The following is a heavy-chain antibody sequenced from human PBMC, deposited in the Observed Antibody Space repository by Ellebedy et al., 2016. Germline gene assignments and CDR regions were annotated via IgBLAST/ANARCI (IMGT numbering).Heavy chain of an antibody. D-gene: IGHD2-15*01. CDR2: IRGNAGSP. J-gene: IGHJ4*02. Sequence: GGSLRLSXVASGFNFNNYVMSWVRQAPGKGLEWISGIRGNAGSPYYPDSVKGRFTISRDNSKDTLYLQMNSLRVEDTAVYYCAKKTVAGTATQGFDSWGQGTLVTVSS. CDR3: AKKTVAGTATQGFDS. V-gene: IGHV3-23*01. CDR1: GFNFNNYV.